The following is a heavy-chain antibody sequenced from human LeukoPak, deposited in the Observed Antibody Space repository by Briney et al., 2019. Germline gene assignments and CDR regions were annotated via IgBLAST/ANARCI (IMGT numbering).Heavy chain of an antibody. CDR2: ISSSSSYT. J-gene: IGHJ4*02. CDR3: ARVTRRGYYFDY. Sequence: GGSLRLSCAASGFTFSDYYMSWIRQAPRKRLEWVSYISSSSSYTNYADSVKGRFTISRDNAKNSLYLQMNSLRAEDTAAYYCARVTRRGYYFDYWGQGTLVTVSS. CDR1: GFTFSDYY. V-gene: IGHV3-11*05. D-gene: IGHD1-14*01.